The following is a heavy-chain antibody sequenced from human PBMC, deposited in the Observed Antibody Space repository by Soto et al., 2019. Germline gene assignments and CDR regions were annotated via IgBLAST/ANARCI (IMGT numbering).Heavy chain of an antibody. CDR1: GFTFSSYG. CDR3: AKEWRQPHPHYYYYGMDV. J-gene: IGHJ6*02. CDR2: ISYDGSNK. D-gene: IGHD5-12*01. Sequence: GESLKISCAASGFTFSSYGMHWVRQAPGKGLEWVAVISYDGSNKYYADSVKGRFTISRDNSKNTLYLQMNSLRAEDTAVYYCAKEWRQPHPHYYYYGMDVWGQGTTVTVSS. V-gene: IGHV3-30*18.